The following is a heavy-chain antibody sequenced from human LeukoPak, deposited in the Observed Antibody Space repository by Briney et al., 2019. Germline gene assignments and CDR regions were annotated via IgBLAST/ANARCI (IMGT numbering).Heavy chain of an antibody. Sequence: SETLSLTCTVSGGSISSYYWSWIRQPPGKGLERIGYIYYSGSTNYNPSLKSRVTISVDTSKNQFSLKLSSVTAADTAVYYCARYYYDSSQFDYWGQGTLVTVSS. CDR3: ARYYYDSSQFDY. V-gene: IGHV4-59*08. J-gene: IGHJ4*02. CDR1: GGSISSYY. D-gene: IGHD3-22*01. CDR2: IYYSGST.